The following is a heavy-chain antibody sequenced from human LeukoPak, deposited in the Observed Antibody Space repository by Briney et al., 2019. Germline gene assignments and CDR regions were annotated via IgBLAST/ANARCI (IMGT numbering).Heavy chain of an antibody. CDR2: IRSKANSYAT. Sequence: PGGSLRLSCAASGFTFSDSGMHWVRQASGKGLEWVSRIRSKANSYATAYAASVKGRFTISRDDSKNTAYLQMNSLKTEDTAVYYCTRYGDYPFDYWGQGTLVTVSS. J-gene: IGHJ4*02. CDR1: GFTFSDSG. V-gene: IGHV3-73*01. CDR3: TRYGDYPFDY. D-gene: IGHD2-21*01.